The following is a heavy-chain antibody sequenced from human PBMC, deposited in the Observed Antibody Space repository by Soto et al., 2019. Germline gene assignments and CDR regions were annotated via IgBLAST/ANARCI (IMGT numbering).Heavy chain of an antibody. CDR2: IKSKTNGGTT. CDR3: TKGQYSGSYYVPGAFDI. V-gene: IGHV3-15*01. CDR1: GFTFSNAW. J-gene: IGHJ3*02. D-gene: IGHD1-26*01. Sequence: GGSLRLSCAASGFTFSNAWMSWVRQAPGKGLEWVGRIKSKTNGGTTDYAAPVKDRFTRSRDDSKNTLYLQMNSLKTEETDVYYCTKGQYSGSYYVPGAFDIWGQGTMVTVAS.